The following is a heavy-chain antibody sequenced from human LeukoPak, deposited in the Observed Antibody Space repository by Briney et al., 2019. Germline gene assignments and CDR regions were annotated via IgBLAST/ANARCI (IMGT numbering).Heavy chain of an antibody. D-gene: IGHD1-26*01. Sequence: SETLSLTCTVSGGSISSYYWSWIRQPPGKGLEWIGYIYYSGGTYYNPSLKSRVTITVDTSKNQFSLKLSSVTAADTAVYYCARLSVGATPGAFDIWGPGTMVTVSS. V-gene: IGHV4-59*08. CDR1: GGSISSYY. CDR2: IYYSGGT. J-gene: IGHJ3*02. CDR3: ARLSVGATPGAFDI.